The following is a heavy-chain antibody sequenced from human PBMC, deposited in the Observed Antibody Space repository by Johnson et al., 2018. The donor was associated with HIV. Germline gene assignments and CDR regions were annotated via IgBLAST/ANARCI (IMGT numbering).Heavy chain of an antibody. CDR2: INWNGGST. J-gene: IGHJ3*02. D-gene: IGHD5-12*01. CDR1: GFTFDDYG. CDR3: ARDFYAVVATPFIGSAFDI. Sequence: EVQLVESGGGLVQPGGSLRLSCAVSGFTFDDYGMSWVRQAPGKGLEWVSGINWNGGSTGYADSVKGRFTISRDNAKNSLYLQMNSLRAEDTALYYCARDFYAVVATPFIGSAFDIWGQGTMVTVYS. V-gene: IGHV3-20*04.